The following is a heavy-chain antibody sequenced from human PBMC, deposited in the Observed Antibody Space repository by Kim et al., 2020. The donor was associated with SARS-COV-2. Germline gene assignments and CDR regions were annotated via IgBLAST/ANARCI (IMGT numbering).Heavy chain of an antibody. CDR2: INHSGST. CDR1: GGYFSGYY. V-gene: IGHV4-34*01. D-gene: IGHD6-19*01. Sequence: SETLSLTCAVYGGYFSGYYWSWIRQPPGKGLEWIGEINHSGSTNYNPSLKSRVTISVDTSKNQFSLKLSSVTAADTAVYYCARGVVDSSGWYRGAFSGKYYFDYWGQGTLVTVSS. CDR3: ARGVVDSSGWYRGAFSGKYYFDY. J-gene: IGHJ4*02.